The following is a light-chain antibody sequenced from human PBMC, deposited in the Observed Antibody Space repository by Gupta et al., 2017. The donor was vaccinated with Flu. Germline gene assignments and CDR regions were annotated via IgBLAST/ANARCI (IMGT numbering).Light chain of an antibody. Sequence: GDRVTIPCRASQDIRSYLGWYQQKPGKVPKLLIYAASTLQSGVPSRFSGSGSGTHYTLTISSLQAEDFASYYCQQVNSYPYTFGQGTRLEIK. V-gene: IGKV1-9*01. CDR1: QDIRSY. J-gene: IGKJ2*01. CDR2: AAS. CDR3: QQVNSYPYT.